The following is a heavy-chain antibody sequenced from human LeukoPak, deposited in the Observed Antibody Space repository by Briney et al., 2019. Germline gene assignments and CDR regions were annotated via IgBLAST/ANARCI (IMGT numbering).Heavy chain of an antibody. CDR2: IYTSGST. V-gene: IGHV4-61*02. J-gene: IGHJ4*02. D-gene: IGHD3-16*02. Sequence: SETLSLTCTVSGGSISSGSYYWSWIRQPAGKGLEWIGRIYTSGSTNYNPSLKSRVTISVDTSKNQFSLKLSSVTAADTAVYYCARTITFGGVIVLDYWGQGTLVSVSS. CDR3: ARTITFGGVIVLDY. CDR1: GGSISSGSYY.